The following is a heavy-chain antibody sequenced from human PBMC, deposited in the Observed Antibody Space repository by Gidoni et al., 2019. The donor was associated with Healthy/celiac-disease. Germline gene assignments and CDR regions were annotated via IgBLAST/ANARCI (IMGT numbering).Heavy chain of an antibody. V-gene: IGHV3-9*01. CDR2: ISWNSGSI. D-gene: IGHD2-2*01. CDR1: GFPFDDYA. CDR3: AKAYCSSTSCAFFDY. Sequence: EVQLVESGGGLVQPGRSLRLSCPASGFPFDDYAMHWVRQAPGKGLEWVSGISWNSGSIGYADSVKGRFTISRDNAKNSLYLQMNSLRAEDTALYYCAKAYCSSTSCAFFDYWGQGTLVTVSS. J-gene: IGHJ4*02.